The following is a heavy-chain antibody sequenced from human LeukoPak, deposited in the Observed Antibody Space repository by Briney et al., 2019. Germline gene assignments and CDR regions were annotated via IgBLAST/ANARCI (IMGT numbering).Heavy chain of an antibody. J-gene: IGHJ4*02. CDR3: ARVYRYSSGWYPYYFDY. Sequence: SETLSLTCTVSGGSISSYYWSWIRQPPGKGRGWIGYIYYSGSTNYNPSLKSRVTISVDTSKNQFSLKLSSVTAADTAVYYCARVYRYSSGWYPYYFDYWGQGTLVTVSS. CDR2: IYYSGST. CDR1: GGSISSYY. V-gene: IGHV4-59*01. D-gene: IGHD6-19*01.